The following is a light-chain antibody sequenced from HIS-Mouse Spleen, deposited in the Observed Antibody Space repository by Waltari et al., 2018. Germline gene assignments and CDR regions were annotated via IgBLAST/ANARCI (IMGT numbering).Light chain of an antibody. CDR2: WAS. J-gene: IGKJ5*01. CDR3: QQYYSTPIT. CDR1: QCVLYSSNNKNY. Sequence: DIVMTKSPDSLAVSLGERATINCKSSQCVLYSSNNKNYLAWYQQKPGQPPKLLFYWASNRESGVPDRFSGSGSGTDFTLTISSLQAEDVAVYYCQQYYSTPITFGQGTRLEIK. V-gene: IGKV4-1*01.